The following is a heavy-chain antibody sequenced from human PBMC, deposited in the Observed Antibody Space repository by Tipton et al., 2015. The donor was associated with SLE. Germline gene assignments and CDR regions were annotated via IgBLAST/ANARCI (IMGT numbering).Heavy chain of an antibody. J-gene: IGHJ4*02. Sequence: SLRLSCAASGFTFSSYGMHWVRQAPGKGLEGVAFIRYDGSNKYYADSVKGRFTISRDNSKNTLYLQMNSLRTEDTALYYCAKGIAAALDYWGQGTLVTVSS. CDR3: AKGIAAALDY. CDR1: GFTFSSYG. CDR2: IRYDGSNK. D-gene: IGHD6-13*01. V-gene: IGHV3-30*02.